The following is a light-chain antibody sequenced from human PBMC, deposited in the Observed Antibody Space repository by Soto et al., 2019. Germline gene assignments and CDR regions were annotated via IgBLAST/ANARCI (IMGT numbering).Light chain of an antibody. CDR2: GAS. V-gene: IGKV3-20*01. Sequence: EIVLTQAPGTLSSSPGERATLSCRASQSVSSSSLAWYQQKPGQAPRLLIYGASSRATGIPDRFSGSGSGTDFTLTISRLEPEDFAVFFCQQYGSSLPITFGQGTRLEIK. CDR1: QSVSSSS. J-gene: IGKJ5*01. CDR3: QQYGSSLPIT.